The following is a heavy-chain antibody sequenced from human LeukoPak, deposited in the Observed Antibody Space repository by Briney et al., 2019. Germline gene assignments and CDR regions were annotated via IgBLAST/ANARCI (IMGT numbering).Heavy chain of an antibody. CDR3: AREVYGDY. J-gene: IGHJ4*02. V-gene: IGHV3-21*06. Sequence: GGSLRLSCAASGFSVYDYNMKWVRQAPGKGLEWVSYISRSGTSMYYADSVKGRFTISRDNAKNSLYPHLSSLRAEDTAVYYCAREVYGDYWGQGTLVTVSS. CDR2: ISRSGTSM. D-gene: IGHD5/OR15-5a*01. CDR1: GFSVYDYN.